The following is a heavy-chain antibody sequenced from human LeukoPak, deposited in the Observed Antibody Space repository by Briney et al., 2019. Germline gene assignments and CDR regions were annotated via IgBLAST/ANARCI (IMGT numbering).Heavy chain of an antibody. J-gene: IGHJ4*02. V-gene: IGHV4-59*08. D-gene: IGHD1-26*01. Sequence: SETLSLTCTNSGGSISSYYWSWIRQPPGKGLEWIGYIYYSGSTNYNPSLKSRVTISVDTSKNQFSLKLSSVTAADTAVYYCASGVFSGSLNYWGQGTLVTVSS. CDR2: IYYSGST. CDR1: GGSISSYY. CDR3: ASGVFSGSLNY.